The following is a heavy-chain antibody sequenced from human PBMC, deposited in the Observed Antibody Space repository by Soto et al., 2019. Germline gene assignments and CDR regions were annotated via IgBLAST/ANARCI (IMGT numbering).Heavy chain of an antibody. D-gene: IGHD3-3*02. CDR3: GRGRSGQIVIFY. CDR1: GYTFTGHY. Sequence: ASVKFSCKTSGYTFTGHYIHWLRQAPQQGPEWMGEIGPESGATRYAEKFRGRVTMTMDTSITTVYMELRNLSPDDTAVYYCGRGRSGQIVIFYWGQGTPVTVSS. J-gene: IGHJ4*02. CDR2: IGPESGAT. V-gene: IGHV1-2*02.